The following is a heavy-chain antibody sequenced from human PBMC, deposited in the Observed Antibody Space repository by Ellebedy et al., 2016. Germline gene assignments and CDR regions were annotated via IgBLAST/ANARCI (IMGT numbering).Heavy chain of an antibody. CDR3: ARGTGYSSYYYYMDV. CDR2: INPNSGGT. Sequence: ASVKVSXXASGYTFTGYYMHWVRQAPGQGLEWMGWINPNSGGTNYAQKFQGWVTMTRDTSISTAYMELSRLRSDDTAVYYCARGTGYSSYYYYMDVWGKGTTVTVSS. J-gene: IGHJ6*03. V-gene: IGHV1-2*04. CDR1: GYTFTGYY. D-gene: IGHD6-13*01.